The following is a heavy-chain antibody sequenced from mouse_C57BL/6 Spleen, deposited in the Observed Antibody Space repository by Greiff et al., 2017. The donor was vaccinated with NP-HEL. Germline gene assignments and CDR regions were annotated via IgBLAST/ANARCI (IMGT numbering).Heavy chain of an antibody. CDR1: GYTFTGYW. CDR3: ARKGIYYGSSFFFDY. Sequence: QVQLKQSGAELMKPGASVKLSCKATGYTFTGYWIEWVKQRPGHGLEWIGEILPGSGSTNYNEKFKGKATFTADTSSNTAYMQLSSLTTEDSAIYYCARKGIYYGSSFFFDYWGQGTTLTVSS. J-gene: IGHJ2*01. V-gene: IGHV1-9*01. D-gene: IGHD1-1*01. CDR2: ILPGSGST.